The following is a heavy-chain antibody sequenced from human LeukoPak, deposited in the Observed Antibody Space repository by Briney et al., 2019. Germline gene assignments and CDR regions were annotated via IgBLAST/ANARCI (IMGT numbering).Heavy chain of an antibody. J-gene: IGHJ3*02. Sequence: SETLSLTCTVSGGSISDYYWNWMRQPPGKGLEWIGYIYYSGRTNYNPSLKSRVSISVDTSKNQFSLKLSSVTAADTAVYYCARVNRLDAFDIWGQGTMVTVSS. CDR2: IYYSGRT. CDR3: ARVNRLDAFDI. CDR1: GGSISDYY. V-gene: IGHV4-59*12. D-gene: IGHD1-14*01.